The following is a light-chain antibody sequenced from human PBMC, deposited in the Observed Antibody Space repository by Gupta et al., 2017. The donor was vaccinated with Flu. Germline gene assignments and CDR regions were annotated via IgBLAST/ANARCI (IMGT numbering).Light chain of an antibody. CDR3: QNYNGYST. J-gene: IGKJ3*01. V-gene: IGKV1-5*03. CDR1: QSISTW. Sequence: DVQMTQSPSTLSASVGDRVTITCRASQSISTWLTWYQQKAGQAPKLLIYKTSTLESGVSSRFSGSGSGTEFTLTISSLQPDDFATYYCQNYNGYSTFGPGTKVEFK. CDR2: KTS.